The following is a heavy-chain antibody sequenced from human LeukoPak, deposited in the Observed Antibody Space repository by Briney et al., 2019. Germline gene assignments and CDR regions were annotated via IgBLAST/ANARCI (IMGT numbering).Heavy chain of an antibody. V-gene: IGHV4-39*01. CDR2: IYYSGST. J-gene: IGHJ4*02. CDR1: GGSSSSSSYY. Sequence: SETLSLTCTVSGGSSSSSSYYWGWIRQPPGKGLEWIGSIYYSGSTYYNPSLKSRVTISVDTSKNQFSLKLSSVTAADTAVYYCARQGEGYTYYYDSSGYYYDYWGQGTLVTVSS. D-gene: IGHD3-22*01. CDR3: ARQGEGYTYYYDSSGYYYDY.